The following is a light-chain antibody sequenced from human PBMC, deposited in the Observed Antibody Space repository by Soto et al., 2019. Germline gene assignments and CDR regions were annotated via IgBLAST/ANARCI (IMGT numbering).Light chain of an antibody. J-gene: IGKJ1*01. V-gene: IGKV3-11*01. CDR2: DAS. CDR1: QSVSSY. CDR3: QQRSNWPPWT. Sequence: EIVLTQSPATLSLSPGERATLSCRASQSVSSYLAWYQQKPGQAPRLLIYDASNRSTGIPARFSGSGSGTDFTPTISSLEPEDFAVYYCQQRSNWPPWTFGKGNKVEIK.